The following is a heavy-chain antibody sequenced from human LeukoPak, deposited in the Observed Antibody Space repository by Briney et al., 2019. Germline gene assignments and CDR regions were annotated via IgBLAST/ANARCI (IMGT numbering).Heavy chain of an antibody. D-gene: IGHD6-13*01. CDR1: GGSFSGYY. CDR2: INHSGST. J-gene: IGHJ4*02. Sequence: SETLSLTCAVYGGSFSGYYWSWIRQPPGKGLGWIGEINHSGSTNYNPSLKSRVTISVDTSKNQFSLKLSSVTAADTAVYYCARLADSSSWPTGPDYWGQGTLVTVSS. CDR3: ARLADSSSWPTGPDY. V-gene: IGHV4-34*01.